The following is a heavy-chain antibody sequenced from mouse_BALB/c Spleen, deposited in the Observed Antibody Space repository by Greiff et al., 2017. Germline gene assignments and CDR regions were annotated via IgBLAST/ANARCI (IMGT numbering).Heavy chain of an antibody. CDR1: GFTFTDYY. CDR2: IRNKANGYTT. CDR3: ARDGYYFDY. Sequence: EVKLMESGGGLVQPGGSLRLSCATSGFTFTDYYMSWVRQPPGKALEWLGFIRNKANGYTTEYGASVKGRFTISRDNSQSILYLQMNTLRAEDSATYYCARDGYYFDYWGQGTTLTVSS. V-gene: IGHV7-3*02. J-gene: IGHJ2*01.